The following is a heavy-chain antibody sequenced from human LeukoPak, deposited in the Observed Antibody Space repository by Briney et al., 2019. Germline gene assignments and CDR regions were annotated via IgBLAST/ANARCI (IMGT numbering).Heavy chain of an antibody. D-gene: IGHD4-17*01. V-gene: IGHV1-69*13. CDR2: IIPIFGTA. Sequence: ASVKVSCKASGGTFSSYAISWVRQAPGQGPEWMGGIIPIFGTANYAQKFQGRVTITADESTSTAYMELSSLRSEDTAVYYCAGSTVTRLAEYFQHWGQGTLVTVSS. CDR3: AGSTVTRLAEYFQH. J-gene: IGHJ1*01. CDR1: GGTFSSYA.